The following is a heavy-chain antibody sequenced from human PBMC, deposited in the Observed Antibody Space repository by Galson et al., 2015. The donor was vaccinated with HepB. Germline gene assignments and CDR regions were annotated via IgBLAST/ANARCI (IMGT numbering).Heavy chain of an antibody. CDR3: ASSLIVRGRKDC. J-gene: IGHJ1*01. CDR1: GFTFSSYS. Sequence: SLRLSCAASGFTFSSYSMNWVRQAPGKGLEWVSSITSSSSYIYYADSVKGRFTISRDNAKNSLYLQMNSLRAEDTAVFYCASSLIVRGRKDCCGHAPLVTVSA. V-gene: IGHV3-21*01. CDR2: ITSSSSYI. D-gene: IGHD3-10*01.